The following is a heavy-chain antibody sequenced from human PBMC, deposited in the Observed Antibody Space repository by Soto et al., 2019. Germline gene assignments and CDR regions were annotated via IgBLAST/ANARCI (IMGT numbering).Heavy chain of an antibody. D-gene: IGHD4-17*01. CDR3: AKDPHGDYVVGFEM. J-gene: IGHJ3*02. CDR1: GFTFSNYA. Sequence: PGGSLRLSCAASGFTFSNYAMSWVRQAPGRGPEWVSGISRSGASTYYADSVKGRFTISRDHSKNTLSLQMNSLRAEDTAKYYCAKDPHGDYVVGFEMWGQGTMVTVSS. CDR2: ISRSGAST. V-gene: IGHV3-23*01.